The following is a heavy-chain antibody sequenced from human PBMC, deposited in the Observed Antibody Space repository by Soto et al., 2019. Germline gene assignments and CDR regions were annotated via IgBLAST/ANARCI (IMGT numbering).Heavy chain of an antibody. Sequence: SETLSLTCAFYGGSFDAFYWSWVRQSPGKGLEWCGEFSHDGGTNYSPSLASRVSISVDTSKNQFSLHLRSVTAADTGLYYCARGQLVWYGDLTPYHRDMDVWGQGTTVTVSS. CDR1: GGSFDAFY. D-gene: IGHD3-10*01. V-gene: IGHV4-34*01. J-gene: IGHJ6*02. CDR3: ARGQLVWYGDLTPYHRDMDV. CDR2: FSHDGGT.